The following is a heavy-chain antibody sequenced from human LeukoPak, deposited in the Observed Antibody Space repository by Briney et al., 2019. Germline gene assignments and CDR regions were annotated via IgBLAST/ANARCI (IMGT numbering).Heavy chain of an antibody. Sequence: GGALRLSCATSGFTLSSFWMHWVRQPPGKGLVWVSRINSDATNTNYADSVKGRFTISRDNTKNTVYLQMNSLGAEDTAVYYCARGGWGSSVHFDTWGQGALVSVSS. D-gene: IGHD3-10*01. J-gene: IGHJ4*02. V-gene: IGHV3-74*01. CDR3: ARGGWGSSVHFDT. CDR2: INSDATNT. CDR1: GFTLSSFW.